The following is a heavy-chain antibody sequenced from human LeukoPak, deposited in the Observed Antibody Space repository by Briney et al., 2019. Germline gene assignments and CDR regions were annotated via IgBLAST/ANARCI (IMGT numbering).Heavy chain of an antibody. J-gene: IGHJ4*02. CDR2: VCAYNGNT. D-gene: IGHD6-13*01. CDR3: ARAPPPYSSSPPHYFDY. Sequence: SDQVSCRASGYRRTSERVMWVPQAPRQVSKRRGGVCAYNGNTNYAQKLQGRVTMTTDTSTSTAYMELRSLRSDDTAVYYCARAPPPYSSSPPHYFDYWGQGTLVTVSS. CDR1: GYRRTSER. V-gene: IGHV1-18*01.